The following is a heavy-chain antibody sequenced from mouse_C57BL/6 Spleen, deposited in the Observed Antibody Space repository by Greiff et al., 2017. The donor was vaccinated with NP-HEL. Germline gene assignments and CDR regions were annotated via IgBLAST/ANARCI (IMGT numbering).Heavy chain of an antibody. CDR3: AREGAYYSNRGFDY. J-gene: IGHJ2*01. D-gene: IGHD2-5*01. CDR2: ISYDGSN. CDR1: GYSITSGYY. V-gene: IGHV3-6*01. Sequence: DVQLQESGPGLVKPSQSLSLTCSVTGYSITSGYYWNWIRQFPGNKLEWMGYISYDGSNNYNPSLKNRISITRDTSTNQFFLKLNSVTTEDTATYYCAREGAYYSNRGFDYWGQGTPLTVSS.